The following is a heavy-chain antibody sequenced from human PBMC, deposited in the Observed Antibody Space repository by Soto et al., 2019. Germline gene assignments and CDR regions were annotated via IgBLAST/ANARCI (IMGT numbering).Heavy chain of an antibody. Sequence: QVQLQESGPGLVKPSQTLSLTCTVSGGSISSGDYYWSWIRQPPGKGLEWIGYIYYSGSTYYNPSLKSRVTISVDTSKNQFSLKLSSATAADTAVYYCARDGAPPWYYYGMDVWGQGTTVTVSS. D-gene: IGHD3-16*01. V-gene: IGHV4-30-4*01. CDR3: ARDGAPPWYYYGMDV. J-gene: IGHJ6*02. CDR1: GGSISSGDYY. CDR2: IYYSGST.